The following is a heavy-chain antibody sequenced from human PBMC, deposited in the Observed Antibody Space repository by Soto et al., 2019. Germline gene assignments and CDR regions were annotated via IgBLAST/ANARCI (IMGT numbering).Heavy chain of an antibody. Sequence: SETLSLTCAVYGGSLSGYYSTWTRQAPGKGLEWIGYIYYSGSTNYIPSLKSRVTMSVDTSKNQFFLKLTSVTAADTAVYYCARDKITGLFDYWGQGTLVTVSS. V-gene: IGHV4-34*11. J-gene: IGHJ4*02. CDR2: IYYSGST. CDR1: GGSLSGYY. CDR3: ARDKITGLFDY. D-gene: IGHD2-8*02.